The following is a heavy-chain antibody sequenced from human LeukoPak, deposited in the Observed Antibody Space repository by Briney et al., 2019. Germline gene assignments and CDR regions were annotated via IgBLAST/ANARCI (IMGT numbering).Heavy chain of an antibody. V-gene: IGHV3-33*01. Sequence: GGSLRLSCAASGFIFNSYGIHWVRQAPGKGLEWVAVIWYAESSTYYTDSVKGRFTISRDNSKKTVYLQMNSLRVEDTGVYYCARADGTGGPYDYWGQGTLVTVSS. CDR3: ARADGTGGPYDY. CDR2: IWYAESST. D-gene: IGHD3/OR15-3a*01. J-gene: IGHJ4*02. CDR1: GFIFNSYG.